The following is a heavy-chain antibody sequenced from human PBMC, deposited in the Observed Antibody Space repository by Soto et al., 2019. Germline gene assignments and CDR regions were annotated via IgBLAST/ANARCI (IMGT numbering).Heavy chain of an antibody. CDR3: ARGPSSWSSSWSRAEYFQH. V-gene: IGHV3-20*04. CDR2: INWNGGST. Sequence: EVQLVESGGGVVRPGGSLRLSCAASGFTFDDYGMSWVRQAPGKGLEWVSGINWNGGSTGYADSVKGRFTISRDNDKNSLYLQMNSLRAEDTALYYCARGPSSWSSSWSRAEYFQHWGQGTLVTVSS. D-gene: IGHD6-13*01. J-gene: IGHJ1*01. CDR1: GFTFDDYG.